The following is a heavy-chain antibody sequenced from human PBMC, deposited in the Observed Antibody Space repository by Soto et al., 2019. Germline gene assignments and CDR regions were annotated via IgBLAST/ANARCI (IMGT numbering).Heavy chain of an antibody. CDR3: ARMSATGTRWFDP. CDR2: ISYRGTT. J-gene: IGHJ5*02. Sequence: QVQLQESGPRLVKPSQDLSLTCTVSGGSINSGAYHWSWVRQHPGKGLEWIGAISYRGTTYSNPSLQSRMTMSVDPSKTQLSLKLSSVTVADTAVYYCARMSATGTRWFDPWGPGTLVTVSS. CDR1: GGSINSGAYH. V-gene: IGHV4-31*03. D-gene: IGHD1-1*01.